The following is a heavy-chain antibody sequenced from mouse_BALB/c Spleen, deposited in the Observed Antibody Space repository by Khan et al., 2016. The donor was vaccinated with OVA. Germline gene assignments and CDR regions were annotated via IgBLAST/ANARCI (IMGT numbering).Heavy chain of an antibody. J-gene: IGHJ2*01. CDR2: ISSGGSLT. CDR3: VRVYLGDFDY. Sequence: EVELVESGGGLVKPGGSLKVSCAASGFTFSSYAMSWVRQTPEKTLEWVATISSGGSLTYYPDSVQGRFTISRDNGKNTLYLLMSSLRSEDTAMYYCVRVYLGDFDYWGQGTTLTVSA. V-gene: IGHV5-9-3*01. CDR1: GFTFSSYA.